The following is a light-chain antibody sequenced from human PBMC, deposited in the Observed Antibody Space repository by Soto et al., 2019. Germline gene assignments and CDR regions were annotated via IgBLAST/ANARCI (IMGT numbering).Light chain of an antibody. Sequence: QSVLTQPPSVSGSPGQSVTISCTGASSDVHIYNRVSWYQQPPGTAPKLILYKVTNRPSGVPDRCSGSMSGKTASLTISGLQAEDEADYYCSSYTSNNTYVFGTGTKLTVL. CDR2: KVT. CDR3: SSYTSNNTYV. V-gene: IGLV2-18*02. J-gene: IGLJ1*01. CDR1: SSDVHIYNR.